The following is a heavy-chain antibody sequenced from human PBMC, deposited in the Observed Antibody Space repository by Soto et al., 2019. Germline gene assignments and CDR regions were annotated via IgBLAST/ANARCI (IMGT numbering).Heavy chain of an antibody. CDR2: INAGNGNT. CDR3: ARPRRPFFWSGYLYYFDC. J-gene: IGHJ4*02. Sequence: QVQLVQSGAEVKKPGASVKVSCKASGYTFTSYAMHWVRQAPGQRLEWMGWINAGNGNTNYSQKFQGRVTITRDTSASTAYMELSSLRSEDTAVYYCARPRRPFFWSGYLYYFDCWGQGTLVTVSS. CDR1: GYTFTSYA. V-gene: IGHV1-3*01. D-gene: IGHD3-3*01.